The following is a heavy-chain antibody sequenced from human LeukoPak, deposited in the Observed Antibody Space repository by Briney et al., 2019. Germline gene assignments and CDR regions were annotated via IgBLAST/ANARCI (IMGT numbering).Heavy chain of an antibody. CDR2: ISSSSSYI. Sequence: GGSLRLSCAASGFTFSSYSMNWVRQAPGKGLEWVSSISSSSSYIYYADSVKGRFTISRDNAKNSLYLQMNSLRAEDTAVYYCARAIRGYCSGGSCYAIDYWGQGTLVTVSS. D-gene: IGHD2-15*01. V-gene: IGHV3-21*01. J-gene: IGHJ4*02. CDR1: GFTFSSYS. CDR3: ARAIRGYCSGGSCYAIDY.